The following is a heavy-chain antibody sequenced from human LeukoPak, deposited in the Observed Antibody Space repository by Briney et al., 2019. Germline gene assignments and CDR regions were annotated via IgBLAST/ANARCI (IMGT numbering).Heavy chain of an antibody. D-gene: IGHD3-10*01. V-gene: IGHV1-2*02. CDR3: ARANSGGFDP. Sequence: ASVRVSCKASGYIFTGYYMHWVRQAPGQGLEWMGWINPNSGGTNYAQKFQGRVTMTRDTSISTAYMELSRLRSDDTAVYYCARANSGGFDPWGQGTLVTVSS. J-gene: IGHJ5*02. CDR2: INPNSGGT. CDR1: GYIFTGYY.